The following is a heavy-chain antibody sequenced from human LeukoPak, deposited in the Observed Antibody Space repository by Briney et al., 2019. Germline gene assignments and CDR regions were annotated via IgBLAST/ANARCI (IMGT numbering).Heavy chain of an antibody. J-gene: IGHJ4*02. Sequence: AASVKVSCKASGYTFIGYYMHWVRLAPGQGLEWMGWINPNSGGTNYAQKFQGRVTMTRDTSISTAYMELSRLRSDDTAVYYCARGLPRYCSGGSCYSSPFDYWGQGTLVTVSS. V-gene: IGHV1-2*02. D-gene: IGHD2-15*01. CDR1: GYTFIGYY. CDR3: ARGLPRYCSGGSCYSSPFDY. CDR2: INPNSGGT.